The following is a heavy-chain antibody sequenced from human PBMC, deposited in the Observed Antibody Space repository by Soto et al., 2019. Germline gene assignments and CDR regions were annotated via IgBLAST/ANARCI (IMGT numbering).Heavy chain of an antibody. CDR1: GFTFSSYA. V-gene: IGHV3-30-3*01. Sequence: GGSLRLSCAASGFTFSSYAMHWVRQAPGKGLEWVAVISYDGSNKYYADSVKGRFTISRDNSKNTLYLQMNSLRAEDTAVYYCARVLFPLLEWFLAFYYYSGMDVWGKGPRVTASS. J-gene: IGHJ6*04. CDR2: ISYDGSNK. D-gene: IGHD3-3*01. CDR3: ARVLFPLLEWFLAFYYYSGMDV.